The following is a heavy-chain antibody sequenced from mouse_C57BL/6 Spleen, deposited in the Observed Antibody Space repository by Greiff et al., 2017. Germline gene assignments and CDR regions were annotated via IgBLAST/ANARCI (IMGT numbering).Heavy chain of an antibody. Sequence: QVQLQQSGAELVMPGASVKLSCKASGYTFTSYWMHWVKQRPGQGLEWIGEIDPSDSYTNYNQKFKGKSTLTVDKSSSTAYVQLSSLTSEDSAVYYCARSYYGSSYAWFAYWGQGTLVTVSA. CDR2: IDPSDSYT. V-gene: IGHV1-69*01. CDR1: GYTFTSYW. J-gene: IGHJ3*01. D-gene: IGHD1-1*01. CDR3: ARSYYGSSYAWFAY.